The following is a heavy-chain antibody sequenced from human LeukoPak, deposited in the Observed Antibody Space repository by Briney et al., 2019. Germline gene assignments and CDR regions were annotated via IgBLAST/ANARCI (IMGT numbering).Heavy chain of an antibody. J-gene: IGHJ4*02. V-gene: IGHV3-43*02. CDR3: AKDYARRKIAAAGTY. CDR1: GLTFDDFA. Sequence: GGSPRLSCAASGLTFDDFAMHWVRQAPGKGLEWVSLISGDGGSTYYADSVKGRFTISRDNNKNSLYLQMNSLRTEDTALYYCAKDYARRKIAAAGTYWGQGTLVTVSS. CDR2: ISGDGGST. D-gene: IGHD6-13*01.